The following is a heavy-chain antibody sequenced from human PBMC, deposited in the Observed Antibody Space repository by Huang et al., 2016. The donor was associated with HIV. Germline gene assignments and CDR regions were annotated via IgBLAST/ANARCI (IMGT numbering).Heavy chain of an antibody. D-gene: IGHD2-2*01. CDR3: ARHMDCSSSSCLAGGHERGPFDM. V-gene: IGHV4-39*01. J-gene: IGHJ3*02. CDR1: GGSIRSSSYS. CDR2: IYYSGST. Sequence: QLQLQESGPGLVKPSETLSLTCSVSGGSIRSSSYSWGGFRQPPGKGLEWIGSIYYSGSTFYNPSLKSRVTISVDTSKNQFSLRLSSVTAADTSVYYCARHMDCSSSSCLAGGHERGPFDMWGQGTMVTVSS.